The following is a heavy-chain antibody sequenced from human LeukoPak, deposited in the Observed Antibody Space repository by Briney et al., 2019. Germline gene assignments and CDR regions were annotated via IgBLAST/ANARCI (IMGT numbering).Heavy chain of an antibody. CDR3: ARGRYYDSSGSRLNAFDI. CDR2: ISSSGSTI. Sequence: PGGSLRLSCAASGFTFSDYYMSWIRQAPGKGLEWVSYISSSGSTIYYADSVKGRFTISRDNAKNSLYLQMNSLRAEDTAVYYCARGRYYDSSGSRLNAFDIWGQGTMVTVSS. J-gene: IGHJ3*02. V-gene: IGHV3-11*04. D-gene: IGHD3-22*01. CDR1: GFTFSDYY.